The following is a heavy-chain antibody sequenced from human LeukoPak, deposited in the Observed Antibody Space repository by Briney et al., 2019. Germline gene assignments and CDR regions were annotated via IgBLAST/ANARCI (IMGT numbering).Heavy chain of an antibody. Sequence: GGSLRLSCAASGFTFSSFDMSWVRQAPGKGLEWVSAISGSGGSTYYADSVKGRFTISRDNSKNSLYLHMNSLRAEDTAVYYCAQGGDGSGLTGAFDIWGQGTMVTVSS. CDR1: GFTFSSFD. V-gene: IGHV3-23*01. CDR2: ISGSGGST. J-gene: IGHJ3*02. D-gene: IGHD6-19*01. CDR3: AQGGDGSGLTGAFDI.